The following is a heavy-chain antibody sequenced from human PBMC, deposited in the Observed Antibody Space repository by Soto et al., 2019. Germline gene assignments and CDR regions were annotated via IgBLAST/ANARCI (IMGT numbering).Heavy chain of an antibody. CDR3: ARDFSRTYSGSYFDY. Sequence: GGSLRLSCAASGFTFSSYGMHWVRQAPGKGLEWVAVIWDDGSNKYYADSVKGRFTISRDNSKNTLYLQMNSLRAEDTAVYYFARDFSRTYSGSYFDYWGQGTLVTVSS. J-gene: IGHJ4*02. V-gene: IGHV3-33*01. D-gene: IGHD1-26*01. CDR1: GFTFSSYG. CDR2: IWDDGSNK.